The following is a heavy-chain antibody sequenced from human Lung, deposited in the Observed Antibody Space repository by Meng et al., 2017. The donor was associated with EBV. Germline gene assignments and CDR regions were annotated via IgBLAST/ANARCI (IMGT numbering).Heavy chain of an antibody. CDR2: IYYSGST. D-gene: IGHD3-22*01. CDR1: GGSISSGGYY. J-gene: IGHJ4*02. V-gene: IGHV4-31*03. CDR3: ARGLWYYDRGGYFDN. Sequence: QVPRQESGPGLVKPSQTLSLTCTVSGGSISSGGYYWSWIRQHPEKGLEWIGYIYYSGSTYYKPSLKSRLTISVDTSKNQLSLRLSSVTAADTAVYYCARGLWYYDRGGYFDNWGRGTLVTVSS.